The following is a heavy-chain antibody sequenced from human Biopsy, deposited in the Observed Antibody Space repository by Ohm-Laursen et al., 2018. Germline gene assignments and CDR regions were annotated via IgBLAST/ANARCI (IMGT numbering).Heavy chain of an antibody. J-gene: IGHJ4*02. D-gene: IGHD4-23*01. CDR3: ARGSNDFGGLYFPR. Sequence: SETLSLTCTVSGASITGHYWSWIRQPPGKGLEWIGHISYTGYTSYNASLKSRVTISVDTSRNHFSLRLSSLTAADTAVYYCARGSNDFGGLYFPRWGQGTLLTVSS. CDR1: GASITGHY. V-gene: IGHV4-59*11. CDR2: ISYTGYT.